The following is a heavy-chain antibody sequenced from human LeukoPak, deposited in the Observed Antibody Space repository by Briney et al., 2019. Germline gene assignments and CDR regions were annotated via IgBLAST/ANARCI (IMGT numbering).Heavy chain of an antibody. J-gene: IGHJ3*02. CDR1: GYIFTSYG. CDR3: ARDMAYYDILSGYHGVFDI. D-gene: IGHD3-9*01. V-gene: IGHV1-18*01. CDR2: ISAYNGNT. Sequence: ASVKLSGNASGYIFTSYGISWVRQAPGQGLEWRGWISAYNGNTNYPHKLQRRVTMTTDKSTSTAYMELRSLRSDDTAVYYCARDMAYYDILSGYHGVFDIWGQGTMVTVSS.